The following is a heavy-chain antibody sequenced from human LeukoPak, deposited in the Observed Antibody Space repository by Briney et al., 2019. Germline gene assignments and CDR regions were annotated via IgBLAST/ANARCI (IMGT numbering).Heavy chain of an antibody. D-gene: IGHD6-13*01. V-gene: IGHV3-30*03. CDR2: ISYDGSYE. CDR3: ATAKEAVSSSWYLSVDY. Sequence: GGSLRLSCAPSGFTFSTYGRHWVRQAPGKGLEWVTVISYDGSYEYYADSVKGRFTISRDNSKNTLYLQMNSLRAEDAAVYDWATAKEAVSSSWYLSVDYWGQGTLVTVSS. J-gene: IGHJ4*02. CDR1: GFTFSTYG.